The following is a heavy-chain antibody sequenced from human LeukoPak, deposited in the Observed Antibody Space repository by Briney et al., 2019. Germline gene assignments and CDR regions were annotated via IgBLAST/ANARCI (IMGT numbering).Heavy chain of an antibody. CDR1: GFTFSSYA. D-gene: IGHD4-17*01. V-gene: IGHV3-30-3*01. Sequence: PGRSLRLSCAASGFTFSSYAMHWVRQAPGKGLEGVAVISYDGSNKYYADSVKGRFTISRDNSKNTLYLQMNSLRAEDTAVYYCASGGGVTTGYYFDYWGQGTLVTVSS. CDR2: ISYDGSNK. CDR3: ASGGGVTTGYYFDY. J-gene: IGHJ4*02.